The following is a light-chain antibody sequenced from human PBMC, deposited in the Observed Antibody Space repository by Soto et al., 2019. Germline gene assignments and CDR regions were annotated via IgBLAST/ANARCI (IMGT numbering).Light chain of an antibody. J-gene: IGKJ2*01. CDR3: QHYDTSPLYT. CDR2: GAS. V-gene: IGKV3-20*01. CDR1: QTISSSH. Sequence: VLTQSPGTLSLSPGERATLSCRASQTISSSHLTWYQQKPGQAPRLLIYGASIRASGIPDRFSGSGSGTDFPLTISRLEPEDFAFYYCQHYDTSPLYTFGQGTKLEIK.